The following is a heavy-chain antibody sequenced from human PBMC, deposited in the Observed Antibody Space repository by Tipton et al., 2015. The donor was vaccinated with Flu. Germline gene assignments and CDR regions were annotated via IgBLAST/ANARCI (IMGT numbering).Heavy chain of an antibody. CDR3: ASGGGAEGDY. D-gene: IGHD1-14*01. J-gene: IGHJ4*02. Sequence: TLSLTCSVSGGSVSSENFYWTWVRQPPGKGLGWIGYVYYRGGTNYSPSLKSRVTISLDTSKNQFSLRLTSVTAADTAVYYCASGGGAEGDYWGQGILVTVSS. CDR2: VYYRGGT. CDR1: GGSVSSENFY. V-gene: IGHV4-61*01.